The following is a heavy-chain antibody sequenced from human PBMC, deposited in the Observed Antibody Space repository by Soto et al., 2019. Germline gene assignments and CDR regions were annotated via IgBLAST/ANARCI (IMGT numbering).Heavy chain of an antibody. Sequence: PSETLSLTCTVSGGSISSYYWSWIRQPAGKGLEWIGRIYTSGSTNYNPSLKSRVTMSVDTSKNQFSLKLSSVTAADTAVYYCARDVYYYGSGSQSGYYYYGMDVWGQGTAVTVSS. D-gene: IGHD3-10*01. CDR2: IYTSGST. CDR3: ARDVYYYGSGSQSGYYYYGMDV. CDR1: GGSISSYY. V-gene: IGHV4-4*07. J-gene: IGHJ6*02.